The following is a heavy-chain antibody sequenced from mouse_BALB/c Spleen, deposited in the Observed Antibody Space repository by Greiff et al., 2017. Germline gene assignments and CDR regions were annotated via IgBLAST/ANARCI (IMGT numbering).Heavy chain of an antibody. CDR3: ARGHDDYGVSYAMDY. Sequence: QVQLQQPGAELVKPGSSVKLSCKASGYNFTRDWINWVKLRPGQGLEWIGDIYPGSGSTNYNEKFKSKATLTVDTSSSTAYMQLSSLASEDAALYYCARGHDDYGVSYAMDYWGQGTSVTVSS. J-gene: IGHJ4*01. CDR2: IYPGSGST. V-gene: IGHV1-55*01. CDR1: GYNFTRDW. D-gene: IGHD2-4*01.